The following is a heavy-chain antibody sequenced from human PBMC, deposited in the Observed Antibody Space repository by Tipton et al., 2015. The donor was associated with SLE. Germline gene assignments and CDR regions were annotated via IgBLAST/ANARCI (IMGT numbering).Heavy chain of an antibody. V-gene: IGHV3-48*03. D-gene: IGHD2/OR15-2a*01. CDR2: ISSLGETT. CDR3: ARALSSGIEGGIDY. CDR1: GFTFTWHE. J-gene: IGHJ4*02. Sequence: GSLRLSCATSGFTFTWHEFIWVRQAPGKGLEWVSYISSLGETTYYADSVRGRFIISRDNAKNSLHLQMNGLGAEDTALYFCARALSSGIEGGIDYWGQGTLITVSS.